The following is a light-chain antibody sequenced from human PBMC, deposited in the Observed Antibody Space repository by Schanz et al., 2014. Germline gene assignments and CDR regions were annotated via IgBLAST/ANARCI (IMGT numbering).Light chain of an antibody. CDR1: SSDVGSYNL. CDR3: CSYAGSSTSWV. CDR2: DVS. V-gene: IGLV2-23*02. J-gene: IGLJ3*02. Sequence: QSVLTQPASVSGSPGQSITVSCTGTSSDVGSYNLVSWYQQHPGKAPKLMIYDVSKRPSGVPDRFSGSKSGNTASLTVSGLQAEDEADYYCCSYAGSSTSWVFGGGTKLTVL.